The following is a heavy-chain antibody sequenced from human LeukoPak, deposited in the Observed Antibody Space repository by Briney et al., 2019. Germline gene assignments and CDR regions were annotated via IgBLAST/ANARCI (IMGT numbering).Heavy chain of an antibody. CDR2: ISWNSGSI. CDR3: AKEGLLRNFDY. Sequence: GGSLRLSCAASGFTFDDYAMHWVRQAPGKGLEWVSGISWNSGSIGYADSVKGRFTISRDNAKNSLYLQMNSLRAEDMALYYCAKEGLLRNFDYWGQGTPVTVSS. V-gene: IGHV3-9*03. D-gene: IGHD3-22*01. J-gene: IGHJ4*02. CDR1: GFTFDDYA.